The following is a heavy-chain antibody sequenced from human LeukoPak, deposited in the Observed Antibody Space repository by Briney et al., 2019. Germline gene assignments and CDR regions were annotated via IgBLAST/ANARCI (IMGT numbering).Heavy chain of an antibody. CDR3: SREGVYVPDGSGYHRYAFDI. D-gene: IGHD3-22*01. V-gene: IGHV1-69*04. CDR2: IIPELGVS. J-gene: IGHJ3*02. CDR1: GGTFSTFA. Sequence: ASVKVSCKASGGTFSTFAITWVRQAPGQGLEWMGRIIPELGVSNFAHKLKGRVTITADTSTNTVHLELSRLESGDTAVYYCSREGVYVPDGSGYHRYAFDIWGQGTVVIVSS.